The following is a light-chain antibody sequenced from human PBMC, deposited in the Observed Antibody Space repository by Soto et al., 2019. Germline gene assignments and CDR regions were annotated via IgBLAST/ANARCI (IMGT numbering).Light chain of an antibody. J-gene: IGLJ1*01. V-gene: IGLV2-8*01. CDR2: EVS. CDR1: SSDVGGYKY. CDR3: SSYTSRTSLSFV. Sequence: QSALTQPPSASGSLGQSVTISCTGTSSDVGGYKYVSWYQHHPGKAPKVMIYEVSKRPSGVPDRFSGSKSGNTASLTVSGLQAEDEADYYCSSYTSRTSLSFVFGAGTKVTVL.